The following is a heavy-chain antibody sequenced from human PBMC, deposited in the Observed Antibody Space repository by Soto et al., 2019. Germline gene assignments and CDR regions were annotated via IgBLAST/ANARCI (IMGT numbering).Heavy chain of an antibody. CDR2: ISGSGGSA. D-gene: IGHD2-2*01. J-gene: IGHJ4*02. CDR3: ASSAILAAISDSVVFDY. Sequence: EVQLLESGGGLVQPGGSLRLSCVASGFTFASYAMSWVRQAPGKGLEWVSAISGSGGSAYYADSAKGRFAMSRANSRNPLYLKLTSLRDEDTAVYYCASSAILAAISDSVVFDYWGQGTLVTVSS. V-gene: IGHV3-23*01. CDR1: GFTFASYA.